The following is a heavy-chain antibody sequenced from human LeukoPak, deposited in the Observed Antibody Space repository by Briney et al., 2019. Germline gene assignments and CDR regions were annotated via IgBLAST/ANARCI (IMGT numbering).Heavy chain of an antibody. CDR2: ISGGST. J-gene: IGHJ6*03. CDR1: GFTVSSNE. Sequence: GGSLRLSCAASGFTVSSNEMSWVRQAPGKGLEWVSSISGGSTYYADSRKGRFTISRDNSKNTLHLQMNSLRAEDTAVYYCAKGSGYEHSYYYYYMDVWGKGTTVTISS. D-gene: IGHD5-12*01. CDR3: AKGSGYEHSYYYYYMDV. V-gene: IGHV3-38-3*01.